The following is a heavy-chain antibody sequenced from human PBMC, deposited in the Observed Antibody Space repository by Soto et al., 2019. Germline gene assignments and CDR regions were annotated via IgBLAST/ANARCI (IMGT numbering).Heavy chain of an antibody. CDR3: SRRQQWLVYYYGMDV. J-gene: IGHJ6*02. CDR2: ISAYNGNT. D-gene: IGHD5-18*01. V-gene: IGHV1-18*01. Sequence: GASVKVSCKASGYTFTSYGISWVRQAPGQGLEWMGWISAYNGNTNYAQKLQGRVTMTTDTSTSTAYMELRSLRSDDTAVFYCSRRQQWLVYYYGMDVWGQGTTVTVSS. CDR1: GYTFTSYG.